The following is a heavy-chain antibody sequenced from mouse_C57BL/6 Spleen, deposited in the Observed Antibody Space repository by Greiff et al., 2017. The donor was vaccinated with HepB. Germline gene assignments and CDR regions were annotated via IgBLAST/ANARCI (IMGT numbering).Heavy chain of an antibody. V-gene: IGHV1-55*01. CDR3: ATYGNSLFYAMDY. D-gene: IGHD2-1*01. J-gene: IGHJ4*01. Sequence: QVQLKQPGAELVKPGASVKMSCKASGYTFTSYWITWVKQRPGQGLEWIGDIYPGSGSTNYNEKFKSKATLTVDTSSSTAYMQLSSLTSEDSAVYYCATYGNSLFYAMDYWGQGTSVTVSS. CDR2: IYPGSGST. CDR1: GYTFTSYW.